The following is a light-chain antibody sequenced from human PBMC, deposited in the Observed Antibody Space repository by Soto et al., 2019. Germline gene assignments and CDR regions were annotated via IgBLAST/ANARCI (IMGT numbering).Light chain of an antibody. CDR2: DAS. J-gene: IGKJ1*01. V-gene: IGKV1-5*01. Sequence: DIQMTQSPSTLSASVGDRVTITCRASQSISSWLAWYQQKPGKAPKLLIYDASSLESGVPSRFSGSGSGTEFTLTISSLQPDEFATYYCQQXNSYRTFGQGTKVDIK. CDR3: QQXNSYRT. CDR1: QSISSW.